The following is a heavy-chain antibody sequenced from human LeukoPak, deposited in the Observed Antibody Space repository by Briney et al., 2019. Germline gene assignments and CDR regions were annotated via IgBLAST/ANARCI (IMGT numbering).Heavy chain of an antibody. V-gene: IGHV3-74*01. Sequence: GGSLRLSCAASGFTFNTAWMHWVRQAPGKGLVWVSRIYSGGSSTTYADSVKGRFTISRDNAKNTLYLQMNSLRAEDTAVYYCATDAGHAFSFWGQGTMVTVSS. CDR2: IYSGGSST. J-gene: IGHJ3*01. CDR3: ATDAGHAFSF. CDR1: GFTFNTAW.